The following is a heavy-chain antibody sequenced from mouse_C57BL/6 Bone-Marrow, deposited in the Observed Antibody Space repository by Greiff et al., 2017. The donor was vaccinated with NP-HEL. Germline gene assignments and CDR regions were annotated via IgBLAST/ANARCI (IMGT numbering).Heavy chain of an antibody. CDR1: GYTFTSYW. CDR2: IDPSDSYT. V-gene: IGHV1-69*01. Sequence: QVQLQQPGAELVMPGASVKLSCKASGYTFTSYWMHWVKQRPGQGLEWIGEIDPSDSYTNYNQKFKGKSTLTVDKSSSTAYMQLSSLTSEDSEVYYCARGMVSRGDYWGQGTTLTVSS. J-gene: IGHJ2*01. CDR3: ARGMVSRGDY. D-gene: IGHD2-2*01.